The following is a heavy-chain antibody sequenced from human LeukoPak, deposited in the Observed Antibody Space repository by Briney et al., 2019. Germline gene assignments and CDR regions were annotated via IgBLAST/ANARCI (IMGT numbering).Heavy chain of an antibody. J-gene: IGHJ4*02. CDR1: GFIFTSYS. CDR2: ISGGGGST. V-gene: IGHV3-23*01. Sequence: GGSLRLSCAASGFIFTSYSMNWVRQAPGKGLEWVSTISGGGGSTYYADSVKGRFTISRDNSKNTLYLQVNSLRAEDTAVYYCAKGGKWDVTPFDYWGQGTLVTVSS. D-gene: IGHD1-26*01. CDR3: AKGGKWDVTPFDY.